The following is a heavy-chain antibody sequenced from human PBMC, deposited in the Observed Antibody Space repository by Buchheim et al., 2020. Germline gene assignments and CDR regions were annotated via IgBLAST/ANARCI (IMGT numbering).Heavy chain of an antibody. D-gene: IGHD5-24*01. CDR3: ARLGTDGYFFDH. CDR1: GYTFDNYW. CDR2: IYPGDSDT. V-gene: IGHV5-51*01. Sequence: EVQLVQPGAEMKEPGESLKISCEGSGYTFDNYWIGWVRQMPGKGLEWMGIIYPGDSDTRNSPSFQGQVIISADKSTGTAYPQWNSLKASDTAMYYCARLGTDGYFFDHWGQGT. J-gene: IGHJ4*02.